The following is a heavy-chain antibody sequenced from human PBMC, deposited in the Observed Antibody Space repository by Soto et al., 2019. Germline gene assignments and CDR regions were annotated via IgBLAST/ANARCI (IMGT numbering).Heavy chain of an antibody. V-gene: IGHV3-11*06. D-gene: IGHD3-22*01. CDR2: ISSSSSYT. J-gene: IGHJ3*02. Sequence: GGSLRLSCAASGFTFSDYYMSWIRQAPGKGLEWVSYISSSSSYTNYADSVKGRFTISRDNAKNSLYLQMNSLRAEDTAVYYCARDVVYYYDSSGPGIDAFDIWGQGTMVTVSS. CDR1: GFTFSDYY. CDR3: ARDVVYYYDSSGPGIDAFDI.